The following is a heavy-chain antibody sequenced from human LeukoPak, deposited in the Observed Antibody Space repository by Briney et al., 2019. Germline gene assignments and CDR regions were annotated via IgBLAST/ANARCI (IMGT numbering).Heavy chain of an antibody. CDR1: GYTFTSYA. D-gene: IGHD4-17*01. CDR2: SNAGNGNT. V-gene: IGHV1-3*02. CDR3: ARVYGDYVGYYFDY. J-gene: IGHJ4*02. Sequence: ASVKVSCKASGYTFTSYAMHWMRQAPGQRLEWMGWSNAGNGNTKYSQEFQGRVTITRDTSASTAYMELSSLRSEDMAVYYCARVYGDYVGYYFDYWGQGTLVTVSS.